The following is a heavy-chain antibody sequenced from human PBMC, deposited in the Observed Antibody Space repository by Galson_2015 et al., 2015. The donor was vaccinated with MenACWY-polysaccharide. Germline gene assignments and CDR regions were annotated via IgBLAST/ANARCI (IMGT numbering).Heavy chain of an antibody. CDR1: GYTFTSYG. D-gene: IGHD2-2*01. CDR3: AGDGAVVPAAMPFDP. CDR2: ISAYNGNT. Sequence: SVKVSCKASGYTFTSYGISWVRQAPGQGLEWMGWISAYNGNTNYAQKLQGRVTMTTDTSTSTAYMELRSLRSDDTAVYYCAGDGAVVPAAMPFDPWGQGTLVTVSS. J-gene: IGHJ5*02. V-gene: IGHV1-18*01.